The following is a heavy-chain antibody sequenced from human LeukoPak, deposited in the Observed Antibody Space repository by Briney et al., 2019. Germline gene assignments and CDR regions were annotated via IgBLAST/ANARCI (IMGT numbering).Heavy chain of an antibody. CDR1: GFTFSDYF. Sequence: EGSLRLSCAASGFTFSDYFMSWIRQAPGKGLEWVAYISTSASTIFYADSVKGRFTISRDNAKNSLYLQMNSLRADDTAVYYCARGIRGYYFDYWGQGTLLTVSS. D-gene: IGHD1-14*01. CDR2: ISTSASTI. J-gene: IGHJ4*02. V-gene: IGHV3-11*01. CDR3: ARGIRGYYFDY.